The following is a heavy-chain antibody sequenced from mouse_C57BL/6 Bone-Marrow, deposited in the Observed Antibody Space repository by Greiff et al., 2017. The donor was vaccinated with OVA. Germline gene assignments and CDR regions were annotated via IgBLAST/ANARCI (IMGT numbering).Heavy chain of an antibody. Sequence: QVQLQQPGAELVKPGASVKLSCKASGYTFTSYWMHWVKQRPGQGLEWIGMIHPNSGSTNYNEKFKSKATLTVDKSSSTAYMQLSSLTSEDSAVYYCARLRRRGYDMDYWGQGTAVTVSS. D-gene: IGHD2-12*01. CDR1: GYTFTSYW. V-gene: IGHV1-64*01. CDR3: ARLRRRGYDMDY. CDR2: IHPNSGST. J-gene: IGHJ4*01.